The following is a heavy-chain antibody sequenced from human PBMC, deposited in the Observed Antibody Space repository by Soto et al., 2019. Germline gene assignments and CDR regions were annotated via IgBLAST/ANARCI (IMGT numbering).Heavy chain of an antibody. D-gene: IGHD5-12*01. CDR2: LYSGGSS. CDR1: GFTFSSNY. J-gene: IGHJ5*02. Sequence: GGSLRLSCAASGFTFSSNYMTWVRQAPGKGLEWVSVLYSGGSSYYADSVKGRFTISRHNSKNTLYLQMNSLKAEDTAVYYCARVVWLRFLEKHHRFDPWGQGTLVTVSS. V-gene: IGHV3-53*04. CDR3: ARVVWLRFLEKHHRFDP.